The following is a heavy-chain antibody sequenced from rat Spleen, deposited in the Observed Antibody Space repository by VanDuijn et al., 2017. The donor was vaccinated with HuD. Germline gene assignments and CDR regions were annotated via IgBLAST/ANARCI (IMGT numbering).Heavy chain of an antibody. D-gene: IGHD1-12*02. CDR1: GFTFSNYG. Sequence: EVQLVESGGGLVQPGRSLKLSCAASGFTFSNYGMAWVRQTPTRGLEWVASISAGGGNTYYRDSVKGRFTISRDNAKNTQYLQMDSLRSEDTATYYCVRPNTLMVFITADWYFDFWGPGTMVTVFS. J-gene: IGHJ1*01. V-gene: IGHV5S14*01. CDR2: ISAGGGNT. CDR3: VRPNTLMVFITADWYFDF.